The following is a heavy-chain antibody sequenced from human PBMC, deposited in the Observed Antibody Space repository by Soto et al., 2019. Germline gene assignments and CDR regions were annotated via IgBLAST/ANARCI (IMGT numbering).Heavy chain of an antibody. CDR3: AVYDFWIGYYPSSGMDA. D-gene: IGHD3-3*01. V-gene: IGHV5-10-1*01. J-gene: IGHJ6*02. Sequence: GESLKISCKGSGYSFTSYWISWVRQMPGKGLEWMGRIDPSDSYTNYSPSFQGHVTISADKSISTAYLQWSSLKASDTAMYYCAVYDFWIGYYPSSGMDAWGQGTTVTVSS. CDR1: GYSFTSYW. CDR2: IDPSDSYT.